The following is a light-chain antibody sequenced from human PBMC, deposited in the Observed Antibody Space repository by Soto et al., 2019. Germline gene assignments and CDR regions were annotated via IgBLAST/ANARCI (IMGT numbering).Light chain of an antibody. Sequence: QSVLTQPPSASGTPGPRVTISCSGSSSKIGSNTVNWYQQLPGTAPKLLIYSNNQRPSGVPDRFSGSKSGTSAYQAISGLQSEDEADYYCAAWDDSLNGVVFGGGTKLTVL. V-gene: IGLV1-44*01. CDR1: SSKIGSNT. J-gene: IGLJ2*01. CDR2: SNN. CDR3: AAWDDSLNGVV.